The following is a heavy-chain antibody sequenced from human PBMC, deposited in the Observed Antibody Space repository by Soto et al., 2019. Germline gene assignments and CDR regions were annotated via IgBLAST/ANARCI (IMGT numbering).Heavy chain of an antibody. Sequence: QMQLQESGPGLVKPSETLSLTCTVSGGSISRNSYYWGWIRQPPGKGLEGIGSIYYSGSTYYNPSLKSRVTISVDTSKDHCSLKLSSVPAADTAVYYCARHDWNGVDYWGQGTLVTVSS. V-gene: IGHV4-39*01. CDR2: IYYSGST. CDR1: GGSISRNSYY. CDR3: ARHDWNGVDY. D-gene: IGHD1-1*01. J-gene: IGHJ4*02.